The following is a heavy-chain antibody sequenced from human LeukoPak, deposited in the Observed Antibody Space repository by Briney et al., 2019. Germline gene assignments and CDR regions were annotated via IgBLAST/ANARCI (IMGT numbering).Heavy chain of an antibody. CDR1: GFTFSSYG. Sequence: GGSLRLSCAASGFTFSSYGMHWVRQAPGKGLEWVAVIWYDGSSKYYADSVKGRFTISRDNSENTLYLQMSSLRAEDTAVYYCAKEKASGVVGYWGQGTLVTASS. D-gene: IGHD3-10*01. V-gene: IGHV3-30*02. J-gene: IGHJ4*02. CDR3: AKEKASGVVGY. CDR2: IWYDGSSK.